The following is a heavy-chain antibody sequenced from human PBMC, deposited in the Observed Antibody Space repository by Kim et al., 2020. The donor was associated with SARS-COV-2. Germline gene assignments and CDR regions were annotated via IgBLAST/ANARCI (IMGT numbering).Heavy chain of an antibody. CDR1: GFTFSSYW. Sequence: GGSLRLSCAASGFTFSSYWMSWVRQAPGKGLEWVANMKQDGNEKYYADSVKGRFTISRDNAKNSLHLQMNSLRVEDSAVYYCARVKSLWGEYWGQGTLVTVSS. V-gene: IGHV3-7*01. CDR3: ARVKSLWGEY. J-gene: IGHJ4*02. CDR2: MKQDGNEK. D-gene: IGHD3-16*01.